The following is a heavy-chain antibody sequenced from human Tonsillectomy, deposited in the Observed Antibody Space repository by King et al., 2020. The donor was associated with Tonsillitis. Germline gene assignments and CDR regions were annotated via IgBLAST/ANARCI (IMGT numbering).Heavy chain of an antibody. Sequence: DVQLVESGGGLVQPGGSLRLSCAASGFTFSSYPVNWVRQAPGKGLEWIAHIYDAAGVWYADSVRGRFTISRDNAKNSLYLQMNSLRAEDSAVYYCVRDLNWAFDYWGQGTLVTVSS. CDR1: GFTFSSYP. CDR2: IYDAAGV. CDR3: VRDLNWAFDY. J-gene: IGHJ4*02. D-gene: IGHD3-16*01. V-gene: IGHV3-48*01.